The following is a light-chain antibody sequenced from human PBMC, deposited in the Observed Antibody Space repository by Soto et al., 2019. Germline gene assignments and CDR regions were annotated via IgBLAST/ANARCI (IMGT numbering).Light chain of an antibody. V-gene: IGKV1-39*01. J-gene: IGKJ1*01. Sequence: DIQMTQSPSSLSASVGDRVTITCRASQSISTKLNWYQQKPGKVPKLLIYAASSLQSGVPSRFSGSGSGTDFTLTISSLQPEDFATYYCQQANSFPGTFGQGTKV. CDR1: QSISTK. CDR2: AAS. CDR3: QQANSFPGT.